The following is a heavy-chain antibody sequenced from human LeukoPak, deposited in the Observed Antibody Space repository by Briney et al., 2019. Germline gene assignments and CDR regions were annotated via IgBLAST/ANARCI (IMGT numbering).Heavy chain of an antibody. J-gene: IGHJ4*02. CDR1: GFTFSSYG. Sequence: GGSLRLSCEASGFTFSSYGMHWVRQAPGKGLEWVAVISYDGSNKYYADSVKGRFTISRDNSKNTLYLQMNSLRAEDTAVYYCANAYHCSSTSCYEGGTSFDYWGQGTLVTVSS. V-gene: IGHV3-30*18. D-gene: IGHD2-2*01. CDR3: ANAYHCSSTSCYEGGTSFDY. CDR2: ISYDGSNK.